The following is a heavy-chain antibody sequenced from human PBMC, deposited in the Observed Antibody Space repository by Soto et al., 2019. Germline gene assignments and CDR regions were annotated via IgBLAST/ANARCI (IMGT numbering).Heavy chain of an antibody. D-gene: IGHD3-10*01. CDR2: IFYSGNT. V-gene: IGHV4-31*03. CDR1: GNSISTGAYY. CDR3: AREGRSAAPQAGFDL. J-gene: IGHJ4*02. Sequence: LSLTCTVSGNSISTGAYYWSWLRQHPVKGLEWIGHIFYSGNTHYSPSLESRVTISVDTSKNQFSIKLTSVTVADTAVYYCAREGRSAAPQAGFDLWGQGTLVTVS.